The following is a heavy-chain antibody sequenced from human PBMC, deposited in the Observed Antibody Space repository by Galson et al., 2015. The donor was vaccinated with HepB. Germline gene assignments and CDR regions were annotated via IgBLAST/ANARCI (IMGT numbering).Heavy chain of an antibody. CDR2: IKQDGSEK. V-gene: IGHV3-7*03. CDR3: ARDRYNWNVGGFIDY. D-gene: IGHD1-1*01. J-gene: IGHJ4*02. Sequence: SLRLSCAASGFTFSSYWMSWVRQAPGKGLEWVANIKQDGSEKYYVDSVKGRFTISRDNAKNSLYLQMNSLRAEDTAVYYCARDRYNWNVGGFIDYWGQGTLVTVSS. CDR1: GFTFSSYW.